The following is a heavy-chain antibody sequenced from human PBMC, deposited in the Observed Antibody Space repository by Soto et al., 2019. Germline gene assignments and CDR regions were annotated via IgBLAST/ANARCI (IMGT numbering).Heavy chain of an antibody. D-gene: IGHD3-22*01. J-gene: IGHJ4*02. CDR3: STGLSSGYYSFDY. V-gene: IGHV3-15*01. Sequence: ELQVVESGGGLVKPGGSLRLSCAASGFTFSNAWMSWVHQAPGKGLEWVGRIKRKTDGGTTDYAAPVKGRFTISRDDSKNTLYLQMNSLKTEDTAVYYCSTGLSSGYYSFDYWGQGTLVTVSS. CDR2: IKRKTDGGTT. CDR1: GFTFSNAW.